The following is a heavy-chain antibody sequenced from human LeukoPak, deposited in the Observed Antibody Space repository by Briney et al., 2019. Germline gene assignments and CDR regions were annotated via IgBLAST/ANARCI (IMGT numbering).Heavy chain of an antibody. CDR2: IYYSGST. CDR3: ARDKVGRDWFDP. Sequence: SETLSLTCTVSGGSVSSGSYYWSWIRQPPGKGLEWIGYIYYSGSTNYNPSLKSRVTMSVDTSKNQFSLKLSSVTAADTAVYYCARDKVGRDWFDPWGQGTLVTVSS. J-gene: IGHJ5*02. V-gene: IGHV4-61*01. CDR1: GGSVSSGSYY.